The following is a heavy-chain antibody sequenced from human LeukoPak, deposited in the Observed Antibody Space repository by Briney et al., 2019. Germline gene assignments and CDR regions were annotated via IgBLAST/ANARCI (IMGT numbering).Heavy chain of an antibody. CDR1: GYTLTSYD. CDR2: MNPNSGNT. J-gene: IGHJ6*03. V-gene: IGHV1-8*01. CDR3: ARVVSGWYVSDYYYYMDV. Sequence: ASVKVSCKASGYTLTSYDINWVRQATGQGLEWMGWMNPNSGNTGYAQKFQGRVTMTRNTSISTAYMELSSLRSEDTAVYYCARVVSGWYVSDYYYYMDVWGKGTTVTVSS. D-gene: IGHD6-19*01.